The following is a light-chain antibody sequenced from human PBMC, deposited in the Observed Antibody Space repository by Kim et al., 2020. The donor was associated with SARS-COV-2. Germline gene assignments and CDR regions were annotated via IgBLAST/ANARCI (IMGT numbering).Light chain of an antibody. J-gene: IGLJ1*01. CDR3: SAWDNSLDTYV. CDR2: RGN. V-gene: IGLV10-54*04. Sequence: TATLTWTGNSNNVGNRGAAWLQQRQVLPPKLLSSRGNIRPSGISERFSASRSGNTASLTITDLQPEDEADYYCSAWDNSLDTYVFGTGTKVTVL. CDR1: SNNVGNRG.